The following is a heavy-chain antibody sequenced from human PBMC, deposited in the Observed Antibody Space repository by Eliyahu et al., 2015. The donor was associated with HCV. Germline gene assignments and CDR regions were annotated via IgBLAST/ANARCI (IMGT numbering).Heavy chain of an antibody. D-gene: IGHD3-22*01. CDR3: ARGVDDTSGYYPYYFDY. V-gene: IGHV3-66*01. J-gene: IGHJ4*02. Sequence: EVQLVXSGGGVVQPGGSLRISCAASXXTVRXNYMSWVRQAPGKGLEWVSVIYSGGSTYYADSVKGRFTISRDNSKNTLYLQMNSLRVEDTAVYYCARGVDDTSGYYPYYFDYWGQGTLVTVSS. CDR2: IYSGGST. CDR1: XXTVRXNY.